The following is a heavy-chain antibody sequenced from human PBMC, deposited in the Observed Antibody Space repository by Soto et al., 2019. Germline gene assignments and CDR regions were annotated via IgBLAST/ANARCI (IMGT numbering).Heavy chain of an antibody. V-gene: IGHV4-34*01. CDR3: ARGHGRFAH. CDR1: GGSFTGYY. Sequence: PSETLSLTCDVPGGSFTGYYWSWIRQPPGKGLEWIGEINHSGFTNYNPSLTGRVTISLDTSKSQFSLKLSSLTAADTAFYFCARGHGRFAHWGQGTLVTV. CDR2: INHSGFT. J-gene: IGHJ4*02.